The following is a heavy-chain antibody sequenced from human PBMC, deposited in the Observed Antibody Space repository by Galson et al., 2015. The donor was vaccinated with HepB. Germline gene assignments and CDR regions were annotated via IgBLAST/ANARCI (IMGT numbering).Heavy chain of an antibody. CDR3: ARGAKWASDAFDI. CDR2: ISSSSSYI. V-gene: IGHV3-21*01. Sequence: SLRLSCAASGFTFSSYSMNWVRQAPGKGLEWVSSISSSSSYIYYADSVKGRFTISRDNAKNSLYLQMNSLRAEDTAVYYCARGAKWASDAFDIWGQGTMVTVSS. J-gene: IGHJ3*02. D-gene: IGHD1-26*01. CDR1: GFTFSSYS.